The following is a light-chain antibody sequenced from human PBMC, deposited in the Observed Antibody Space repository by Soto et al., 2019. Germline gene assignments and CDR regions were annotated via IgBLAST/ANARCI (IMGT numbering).Light chain of an antibody. V-gene: IGKV3-11*01. CDR2: AAS. CDR1: QSVDSH. J-gene: IGKJ5*01. Sequence: DIVLTQSPASLSFYPVQIATLSCSASQSVDSHLVWYQQKPGQAPRLLIFAASNRATGIPVSFSGSGSGTAFTLAINRLEPDDFAVYYCQKRSDWPINFGQGTRLEIK. CDR3: QKRSDWPIN.